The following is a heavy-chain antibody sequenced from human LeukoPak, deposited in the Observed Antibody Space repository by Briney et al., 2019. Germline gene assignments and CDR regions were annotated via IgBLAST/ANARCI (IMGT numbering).Heavy chain of an antibody. CDR1: GFTFSDYS. J-gene: IGHJ4*01. D-gene: IGHD3-22*01. CDR3: ARLGRNSDRSDFFHYYDH. V-gene: IGHV3-21*01. CDR2: VNTVSSYI. Sequence: GGSLTPACAASGFTFSDYSMNWVRQAPGKGLEWVASVNTVSSYIYYADSMRGRFTICRDNAKNSLFLQMNSLRAEDTAVYYCARLGRNSDRSDFFHYYDHWG.